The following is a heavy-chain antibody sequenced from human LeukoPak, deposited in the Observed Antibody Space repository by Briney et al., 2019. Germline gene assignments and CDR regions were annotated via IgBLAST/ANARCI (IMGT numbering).Heavy chain of an antibody. CDR2: IYYSGST. CDR1: GGXISSYY. D-gene: IGHD6-19*01. CDR3: AKSSGWYVSWFDP. Sequence: SETLSLTCSVSGGXISSYYCSWIRQPPGKGLEWIGYIYYSGSTNYNPSLKSRVTISVDTSKNQFSLKLSSVTAADTAVYYCAKSSGWYVSWFDPWGQGTLVTVSS. V-gene: IGHV4-59*01. J-gene: IGHJ5*02.